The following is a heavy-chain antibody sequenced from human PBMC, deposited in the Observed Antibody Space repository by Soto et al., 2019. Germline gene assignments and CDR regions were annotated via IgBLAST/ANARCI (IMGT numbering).Heavy chain of an antibody. J-gene: IGHJ6*03. CDR2: VYYSGST. D-gene: IGHD3-3*01. CDR3: ARGPGDDFWSGYPYYYMDV. CDR1: GGSVSSSSYY. Sequence: SETLSLTCTVSGGSVSSSSYYWGWVRQPPGKGLEWIGSVYYSGSTYYNPSLESRVTISVDKSKNQFSLKLSSVTAADTAVYYCARGPGDDFWSGYPYYYMDVWGKGTRSPSP. V-gene: IGHV4-39*07.